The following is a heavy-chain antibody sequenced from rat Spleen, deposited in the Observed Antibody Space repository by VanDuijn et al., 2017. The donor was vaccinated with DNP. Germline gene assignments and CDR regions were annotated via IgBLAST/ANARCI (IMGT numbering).Heavy chain of an antibody. V-gene: IGHV3-3*01. D-gene: IGHD1-4*01. CDR1: GYSISTSYR. J-gene: IGHJ4*01. CDR3: ARWPGYNPPYAMDA. Sequence: EVQLQESGPGLLKPSQSLSLTCSVTGYSISTSYRWNWIRKFPGNKLEWMGYINSAGNTNYNPSLKSRISITRDTSKNQFFLQMNSVTTEDTATYYCARWPGYNPPYAMDAWGQGTSVTVSS. CDR2: INSAGNT.